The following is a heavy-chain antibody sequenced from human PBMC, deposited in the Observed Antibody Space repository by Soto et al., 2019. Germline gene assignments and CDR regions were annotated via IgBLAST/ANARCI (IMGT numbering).Heavy chain of an antibody. V-gene: IGHV3-30*18. CDR1: GFTFSSYG. Sequence: SLRLSCAASGFTFSSYGIHWVRQAPGKGLEWVAVISYDGSNKYYADSVKGRFTISRDNSKNTLYLQMNSLRAEDTAVYYCAKDLYSSSSLGYYYGIDVWGQGTTVTVSS. CDR2: ISYDGSNK. CDR3: AKDLYSSSSLGYYYGIDV. J-gene: IGHJ6*02. D-gene: IGHD6-6*01.